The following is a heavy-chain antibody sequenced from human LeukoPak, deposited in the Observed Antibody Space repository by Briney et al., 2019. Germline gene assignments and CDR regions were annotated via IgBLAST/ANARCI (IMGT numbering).Heavy chain of an antibody. D-gene: IGHD3-10*01. CDR1: GGSISSSGYY. J-gene: IGHJ4*02. Sequence: PSETLSLTCTVSGGSISSSGYYWVWIRQPPGKGLEWIGSIYYSGSTYYNPSLKSRVTISVDTSKNQFSLKLSSVTAADKAVYYCARHFGSFDHWGQGTLVTVSS. CDR2: IYYSGST. CDR3: ARHFGSFDH. V-gene: IGHV4-39*01.